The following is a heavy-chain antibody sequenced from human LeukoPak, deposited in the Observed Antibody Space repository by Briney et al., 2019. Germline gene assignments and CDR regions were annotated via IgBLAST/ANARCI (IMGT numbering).Heavy chain of an antibody. CDR1: GFTFSSYG. CDR2: IWYDGSNK. CDR3: ARDSLAYCGGDCRTTNWFDP. Sequence: GRSLRLSCAASGFTFSSYGMHWVRQAPGKGLEWVAVIWYDGSNKYYADSAKGRFTISRDNSKNTLYLQMNSLRAEDTAVYYCARDSLAYCGGDCRTTNWFDPWGQGTLVTVSS. V-gene: IGHV3-33*01. D-gene: IGHD2-21*02. J-gene: IGHJ5*02.